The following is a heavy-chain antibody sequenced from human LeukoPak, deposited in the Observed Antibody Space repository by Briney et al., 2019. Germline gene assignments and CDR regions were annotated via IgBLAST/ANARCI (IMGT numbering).Heavy chain of an antibody. CDR3: ARGVPYGDYGVDY. J-gene: IGHJ4*02. D-gene: IGHD4-17*01. CDR2: INHSGST. Sequence: PSGTLAPTLAVLGWSFSGYYWSWIRPPPGKGLGWIGEINHSGSTNYNPSLKSRVTISVDTSKNQFSLKLSSVTAADTAVYYCARGVPYGDYGVDYWGQGTLVTASS. V-gene: IGHV4-34*01. CDR1: GWSFSGYY.